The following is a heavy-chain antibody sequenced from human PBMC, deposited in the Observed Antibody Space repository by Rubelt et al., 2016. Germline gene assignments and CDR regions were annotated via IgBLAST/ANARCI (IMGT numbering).Heavy chain of an antibody. Sequence: QVQLQESDPGLVKPSGTLSLTCAVSGGSISSSNWWSWVRQPPGKGLEWIGEIYHSGSTNYNPSLKSRVTISVSKFKNQFLLKLGAVAAADTAVYYCASGRFDWNYIDYWGQGTLVTVSS. CDR3: ASGRFDWNYIDY. V-gene: IGHV4-4*02. CDR1: GGSISSSNW. CDR2: IYHSGST. D-gene: IGHD1-1*01. J-gene: IGHJ4*02.